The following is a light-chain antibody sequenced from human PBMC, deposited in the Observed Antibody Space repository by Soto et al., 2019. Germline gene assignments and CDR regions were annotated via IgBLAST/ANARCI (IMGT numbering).Light chain of an antibody. CDR3: SSYAGSNTLV. V-gene: IGLV2-8*01. Sequence: QSVLTQPPSASGSPGQSVTISCTGTSSDVGRYNFVSWYQQHPGKAPKLMIFEVTKRPSGVPGRFSGSKSGNTASLTVSGLQAEDEAEYYCSSYAGSNTLVFGTGTKVTVL. CDR1: SSDVGRYNF. CDR2: EVT. J-gene: IGLJ1*01.